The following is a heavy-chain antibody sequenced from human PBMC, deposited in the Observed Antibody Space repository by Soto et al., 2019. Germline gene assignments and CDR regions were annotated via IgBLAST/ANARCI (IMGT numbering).Heavy chain of an antibody. D-gene: IGHD3-3*01. J-gene: IGHJ3*02. CDR3: ARVAITIFGVVIVIDAFDI. CDR2: ISAYNGNT. V-gene: IGHV1-18*01. Sequence: ASVKVSCKASGYTFTSYGISWVRQAPGQGLEWMGWISAYNGNTNYAQKLQGRVTMTTDTSTSTAYMELRSLRSDDTAVYYCARVAITIFGVVIVIDAFDIWGQGTMVTVSS. CDR1: GYTFTSYG.